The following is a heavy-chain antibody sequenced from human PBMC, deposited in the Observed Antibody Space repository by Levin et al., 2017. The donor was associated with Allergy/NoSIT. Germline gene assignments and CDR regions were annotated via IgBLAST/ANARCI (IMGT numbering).Heavy chain of an antibody. Sequence: GGSLRLSCAVSGFTFSNYVMSWVRQAPGKGLEWVSTISDSGDSTYYADSVKGRFTISRDNSKNTLSLQMNSLRAEDTAVYYCAKGVYGGNSFDPYFDSWGQGTLVTVSS. J-gene: IGHJ4*02. D-gene: IGHD4-23*01. CDR3: AKGVYGGNSFDPYFDS. CDR2: ISDSGDST. CDR1: GFTFSNYV. V-gene: IGHV3-23*01.